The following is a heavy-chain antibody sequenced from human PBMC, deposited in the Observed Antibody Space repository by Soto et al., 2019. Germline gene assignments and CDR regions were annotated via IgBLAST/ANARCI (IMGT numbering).Heavy chain of an antibody. J-gene: IGHJ4*02. V-gene: IGHV3-30*18. CDR2: ISYDEINK. CDR3: AKSVYNWNDGFFDY. Sequence: QVQLVESGGGVVQPGRSLRLSCAASGFTFSSYGMHWVRQAPGKGLGWVAIISYDEINKYYADSVKGRFTISRDNSKNTLYLQTNSLRAEDTAVYYCAKSVYNWNDGFFDYWGQGTLVTVSS. CDR1: GFTFSSYG. D-gene: IGHD1-1*01.